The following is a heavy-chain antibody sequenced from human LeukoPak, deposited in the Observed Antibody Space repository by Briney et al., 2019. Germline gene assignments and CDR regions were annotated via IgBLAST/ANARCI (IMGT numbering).Heavy chain of an antibody. J-gene: IGHJ4*02. CDR2: ISGSGDNT. CDR1: GFTFSSFS. V-gene: IGHV3-23*01. Sequence: GGSLRLSCAASGFTFSSFSMNWVRQDPGKGLEWVSIISGSGDNTHYTDSVKGRFTVSRDNSKNPLYLQMNSLRAEDPADYYCAKIPQVATVTVSYFDHWGQGTLVTVSS. CDR3: AKIPQVATVTVSYFDH. D-gene: IGHD3-10*02.